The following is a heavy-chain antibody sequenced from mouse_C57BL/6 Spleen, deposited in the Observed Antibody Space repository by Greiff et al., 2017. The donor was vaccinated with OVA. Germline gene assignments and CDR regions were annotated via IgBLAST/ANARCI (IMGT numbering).Heavy chain of an antibody. CDR3: ARYDPTVVEGDFDY. CDR2: IFPGSGST. J-gene: IGHJ2*01. Sequence: QVQLQQSGPELVKPGASVKISCKASGYTFTDYYINWVKQRPGQGLEWIGWIFPGSGSTYYNEKFKGKATLTVDKSSSTAYMLLSSLTSEDSAVYFCARYDPTVVEGDFDYWGQGTTLTVSS. D-gene: IGHD1-1*01. V-gene: IGHV1-75*01. CDR1: GYTFTDYY.